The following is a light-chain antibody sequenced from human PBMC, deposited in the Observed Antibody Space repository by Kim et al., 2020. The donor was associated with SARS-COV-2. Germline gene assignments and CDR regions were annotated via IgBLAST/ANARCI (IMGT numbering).Light chain of an antibody. Sequence: LSPGESATLSCRASQSVSNSLAWYQQRPGQAPRLLIYDASNRATGIPARFSGSGSGTDFTLTISSLEPEDFAVYYCQQRSNWPLTFGGGTKVDIK. CDR2: DAS. CDR3: QQRSNWPLT. CDR1: QSVSNS. J-gene: IGKJ4*01. V-gene: IGKV3-11*01.